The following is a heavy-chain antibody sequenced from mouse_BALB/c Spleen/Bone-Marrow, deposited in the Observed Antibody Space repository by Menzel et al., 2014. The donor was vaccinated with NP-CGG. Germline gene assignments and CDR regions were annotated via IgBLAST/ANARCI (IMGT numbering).Heavy chain of an antibody. CDR2: ISDGGGHT. Sequence: EVQRVQSGGRLVKPGGSLKLSCAASGFSFSDHYMYWVRQTPEKRLEWVATISDGGGHTYYSDSVKGRFTISRDNAKNNLYLQMSSLKSEDTAMYHCARDGDYRYSCFYYWGHGTSVTAS. J-gene: IGHJ3*01. CDR1: GFSFSDHY. CDR3: ARDGDYRYSCFYY. V-gene: IGHV5-4*02. D-gene: IGHD2-14*01.